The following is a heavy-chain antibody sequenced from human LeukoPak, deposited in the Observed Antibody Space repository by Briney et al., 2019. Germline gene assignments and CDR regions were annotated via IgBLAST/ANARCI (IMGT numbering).Heavy chain of an antibody. Sequence: PSETLSLTCTVSGGSIRSSSYYWGWIRQPPGKGLEWIGSIYYSGSTYYNPSLKSRLTISVDTSKNQFSLKLSSVTAADTAVYYCARGVFYDFWSGYDYWGQGTVVTVSS. CDR1: GGSIRSSSYY. V-gene: IGHV4-39*01. CDR2: IYYSGST. J-gene: IGHJ4*02. D-gene: IGHD3-3*01. CDR3: ARGVFYDFWSGYDY.